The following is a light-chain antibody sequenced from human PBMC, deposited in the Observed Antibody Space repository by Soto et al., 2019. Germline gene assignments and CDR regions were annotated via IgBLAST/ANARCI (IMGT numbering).Light chain of an antibody. CDR2: GTS. V-gene: IGKV1-39*01. CDR1: HSISSY. J-gene: IGKJ5*01. Sequence: DIQMTQSPSSLSASVGDRVTITCRAGHSISSYVNWFQQKPGKPPKPLIYGTSSLQSGVPSRFSGSGSGTDFTLTISRLQPEDFATYYCQQSHSTPITFGQGTRLEI. CDR3: QQSHSTPIT.